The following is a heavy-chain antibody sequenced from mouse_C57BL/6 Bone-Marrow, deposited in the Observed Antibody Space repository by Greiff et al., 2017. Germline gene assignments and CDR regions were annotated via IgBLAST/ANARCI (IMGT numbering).Heavy chain of an antibody. Sequence: QVQLQQSGAELVRPGASVTLSCKASGYTFTDYEMHWVKQTPVHGLEWIGAIDPETGGTAYNQKFNGKAILTADKSSSTAYMELRSLTSEDSAVYYCTRDYDYDGLDYWGQGTTLTVSS. V-gene: IGHV1-15*01. CDR3: TRDYDYDGLDY. CDR1: GYTFTDYE. D-gene: IGHD2-4*01. CDR2: IDPETGGT. J-gene: IGHJ2*01.